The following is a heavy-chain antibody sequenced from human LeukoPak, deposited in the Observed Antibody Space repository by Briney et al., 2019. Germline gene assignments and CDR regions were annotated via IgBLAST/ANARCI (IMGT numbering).Heavy chain of an antibody. D-gene: IGHD2-15*01. J-gene: IGHJ4*02. Sequence: SQTQSLTCTVSGGSISSGSYYWSWIRQPAGKELEWIGYIYYSGSTNYNPSLKSRVTISVDTSKNQFSLKLSSVTAADTAVYYCARVWYLGGPFDYWGQGTLVTVSS. V-gene: IGHV4-61*10. CDR1: GGSISSGSYY. CDR3: ARVWYLGGPFDY. CDR2: IYYSGST.